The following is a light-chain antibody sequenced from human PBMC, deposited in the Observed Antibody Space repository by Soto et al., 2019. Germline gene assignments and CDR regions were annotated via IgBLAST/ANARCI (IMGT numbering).Light chain of an antibody. CDR3: QQYGSSPPIN. CDR1: QSVDSNY. V-gene: IGKV3-20*01. Sequence: EIVLTHAPGTLSLSPVERATLSCSASQSVDSNYLAWYQQKPGQAPRLLIYGASSRATGVPDRFSASGSGTDFTLTIRRLEPEDFAVYYCQQYGSSPPINCGQGKRLEIK. J-gene: IGKJ5*01. CDR2: GAS.